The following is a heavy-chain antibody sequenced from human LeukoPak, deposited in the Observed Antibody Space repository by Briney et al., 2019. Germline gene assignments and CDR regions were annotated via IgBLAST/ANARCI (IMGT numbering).Heavy chain of an antibody. CDR1: GGSISSGDYY. V-gene: IGHV4-30-4*01. Sequence: SETLSLTCTVSGGSISSGDYYWSWIRQPPGKGLEWIGYIYYTGITYYNSSLKSRVTISVDTSKNQFSLELSSVTAADTAVYYCARYSRIMDYWGQGILVTVSS. D-gene: IGHD2-21*01. J-gene: IGHJ4*02. CDR3: ARYSRIMDY. CDR2: IYYTGIT.